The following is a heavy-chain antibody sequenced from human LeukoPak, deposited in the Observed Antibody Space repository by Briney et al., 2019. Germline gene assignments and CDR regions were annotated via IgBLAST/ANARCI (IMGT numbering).Heavy chain of an antibody. V-gene: IGHV1-2*02. J-gene: IGHJ2*01. CDR3: ARISELLWFGDERLDWYFDL. CDR1: GYTFTGYY. CDR2: INPNSGGT. D-gene: IGHD3-10*01. Sequence: ASVKVSCKASGYTFTGYYMHWVRQAPGQGLEWMGWINPNSGGTNYAQKFQGRVTMTRDTSISTAYMELSRLRSDDTAVYYCARISELLWFGDERLDWYFDLWGRGTLVTVSS.